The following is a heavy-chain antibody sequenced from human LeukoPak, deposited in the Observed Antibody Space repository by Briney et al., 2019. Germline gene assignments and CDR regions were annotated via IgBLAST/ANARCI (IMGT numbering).Heavy chain of an antibody. CDR3: ARAPTYYYDSSGAYYYMDV. D-gene: IGHD3-22*01. Sequence: GGSLRLSCAASGFTVSSNYMSWVRQAPGKGLEWVSSISSSSSYIYYADSVKGRFTISRDNAKNSLYLQMNSLGAEDTAVYYCARAPTYYYDSSGAYYYMDVWGKGTTVTVSS. CDR1: GFTVSSNY. V-gene: IGHV3-21*01. J-gene: IGHJ6*03. CDR2: ISSSSSYI.